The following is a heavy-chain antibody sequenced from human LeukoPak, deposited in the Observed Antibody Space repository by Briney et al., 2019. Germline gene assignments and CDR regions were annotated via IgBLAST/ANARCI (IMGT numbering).Heavy chain of an antibody. V-gene: IGHV1-46*01. CDR2: INPSGGST. J-gene: IGHJ3*02. D-gene: IGHD1-26*01. CDR1: GYTFTNYY. CDR3: ARVESWEHSGSSQDAFDI. Sequence: ASVKASCKASGYTFTNYYIHWVRQAPGQGLEWMGVINPSGGSTSYAQMFQGRVTMTRDRSTNTLYMELSSLRSEDTAVYYCARVESWEHSGSSQDAFDIWGQGTMVTVSS.